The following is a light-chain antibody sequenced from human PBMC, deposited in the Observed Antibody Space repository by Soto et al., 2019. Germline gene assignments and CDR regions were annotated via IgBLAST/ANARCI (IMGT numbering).Light chain of an antibody. V-gene: IGKV1-39*01. Sequence: DIQMTQSPSSLSASVGDRVTITCRASQSIRSDLNWYQQRPGKAPKLLIYTTSNLESGVPSRFSGSGSRTDFTLTISNLQPEDFATYFCQQGFSRPRTFGLGTTVEVK. CDR2: TTS. CDR1: QSIRSD. CDR3: QQGFSRPRT. J-gene: IGKJ1*01.